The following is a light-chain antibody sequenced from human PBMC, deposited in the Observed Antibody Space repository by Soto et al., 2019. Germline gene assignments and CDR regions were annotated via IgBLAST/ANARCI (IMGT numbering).Light chain of an antibody. CDR2: EVT. J-gene: IGLJ1*01. V-gene: IGLV2-8*01. Sequence: QSVLTQPPSASGSLGQSVTISCTGTSSDVGAYNYVSWHQQHPGKAPKLMIYEVTRRPSGVPDRFSGSKSGNTASLNVSGLQAEDEADYYCCSYADNNDYVFGTGTKLTVL. CDR3: CSYADNNDYV. CDR1: SSDVGAYNY.